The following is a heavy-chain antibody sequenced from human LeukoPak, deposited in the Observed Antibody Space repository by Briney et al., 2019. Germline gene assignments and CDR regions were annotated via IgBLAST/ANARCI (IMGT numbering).Heavy chain of an antibody. CDR2: ISSSGSTI. J-gene: IGHJ4*02. CDR1: GFTFSDYY. Sequence: GGSLRLSCAASGFTFSDYYMSWIRQAPGKGLEWVSYISSSGSTIYYADSVKGRFTITRDNSKNSLYLQMNSLRTEDTALYYCAKDVRRYCSGGSCPTIFDYWGQGTLVTVSS. CDR3: AKDVRRYCSGGSCPTIFDY. D-gene: IGHD2-15*01. V-gene: IGHV3-11*01.